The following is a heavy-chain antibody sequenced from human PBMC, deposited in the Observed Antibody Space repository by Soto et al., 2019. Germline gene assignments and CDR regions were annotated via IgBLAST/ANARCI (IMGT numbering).Heavy chain of an antibody. V-gene: IGHV3-21*01. CDR3: ARDNLAFQGAFDL. Sequence: GGSLRLSCAASGFVFSDFQFNWVRQAPGGGLEWLSSITGTSAFTEYAESIEGRFTISRDNPKKLLFLHMDNLRPEDTAVYYCARDNLAFQGAFDLWGQGTLVTVSS. CDR1: GFVFSDFQ. J-gene: IGHJ4*02. CDR2: ITGTSAFT. D-gene: IGHD3-16*01.